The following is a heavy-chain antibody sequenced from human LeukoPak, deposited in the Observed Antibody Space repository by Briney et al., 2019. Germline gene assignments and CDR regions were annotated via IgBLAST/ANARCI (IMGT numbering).Heavy chain of an antibody. CDR1: GGSISSYY. CDR3: AREAYIAAAGTPFET. V-gene: IGHV4-4*07. CDR2: IYSSGST. D-gene: IGHD6-13*01. Sequence: SETLSLTCTVSGGSISSYYWSWIRQPAGKGLEWIGRIYSSGSTNYSPSLKSRVTISLDTSKNQFSLKLSSVTAADTAVYYCAREAYIAAAGTPFETWGQGTLVTVSS. J-gene: IGHJ5*02.